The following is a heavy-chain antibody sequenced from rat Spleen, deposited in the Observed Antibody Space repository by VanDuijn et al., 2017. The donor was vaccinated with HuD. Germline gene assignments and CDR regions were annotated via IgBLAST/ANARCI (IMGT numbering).Heavy chain of an antibody. J-gene: IGHJ3*01. V-gene: IGHV2-30*01. CDR2: IWGDGST. CDR1: GFSLTSYN. Sequence: QVQLKESGPGLVQPSQTLSLTCTVSGFSLTSYNVHWVRQPPGKGLEWMGGIWGDGSTNYNSALKSRLSISRDTSKNQVLLKMNSLQTDDTGTYYCTRDLYYYSSYTPDWFAYWGQGTLVTVSS. D-gene: IGHD1-2*01. CDR3: TRDLYYYSSYTPDWFAY.